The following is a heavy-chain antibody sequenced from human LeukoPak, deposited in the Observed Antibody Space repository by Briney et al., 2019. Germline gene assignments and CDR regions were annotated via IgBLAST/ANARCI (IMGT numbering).Heavy chain of an antibody. Sequence: PSETLSLTCAVSGVSISGCGSSWSWIRQPPGKGLEWVGYIYNSGSTYYNPSLKSRLIISVDTSKNQFSLTLSYVTAADTAVYYCARGQSRYNWNRTGRSYSYYMDVWDKGTTVTVSS. D-gene: IGHD1-20*01. J-gene: IGHJ6*03. CDR1: GVSISGCGSS. CDR3: ARGQSRYNWNRTGRSYSYYMDV. V-gene: IGHV4-30-4*07. CDR2: IYNSGST.